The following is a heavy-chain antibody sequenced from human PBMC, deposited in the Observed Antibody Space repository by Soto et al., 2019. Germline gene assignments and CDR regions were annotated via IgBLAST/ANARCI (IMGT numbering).Heavy chain of an antibody. J-gene: IGHJ4*02. D-gene: IGHD5-12*01. CDR3: AKVGPWAGCDGYNYVCPPDYYFDY. V-gene: IGHV3-30*18. CDR1: GFTFSSYG. CDR2: ISYDGSNK. Sequence: QVQLVESGGGVVQPGRSLRLSCAASGFTFSSYGMHWVRQAPGKGLEWVAVISYDGSNKYYADSVKGRFTISRDNSKNTLYLQMNSLRAEDTAVYYCAKVGPWAGCDGYNYVCPPDYYFDYWGQGTLVTVSS.